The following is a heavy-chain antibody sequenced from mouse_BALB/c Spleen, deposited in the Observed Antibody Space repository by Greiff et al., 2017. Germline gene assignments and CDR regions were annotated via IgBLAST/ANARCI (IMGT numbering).Heavy chain of an antibody. Sequence: VQLQQSGAELAKPGASVKMSCKASGYTFTSYWMHWVKQRPGQGLEWIGYINPSTGYTEYNQKFKDKATLTADKSSSTAYMQLSSLTSEDSAVYYCARWFPLGYWGQGTTLTVSS. CDR2: INPSTGYT. CDR3: ARWFPLGY. J-gene: IGHJ2*01. V-gene: IGHV1-7*01. D-gene: IGHD2-2*01. CDR1: GYTFTSYW.